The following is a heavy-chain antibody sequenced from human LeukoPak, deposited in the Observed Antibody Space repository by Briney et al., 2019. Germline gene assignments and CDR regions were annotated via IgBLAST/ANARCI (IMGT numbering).Heavy chain of an antibody. J-gene: IGHJ4*02. CDR1: GFTFCNYW. CDR2: IKEDGSEK. D-gene: IGHD6-13*01. Sequence: GGSLRLSCAASGFTFCNYWMSWVRQAPGKGLEWVANIKEDGSEKYYVDSVKGRFTISRDNARNSLYLQMNSLRAEDTAVYYCASGRQLGYWGQGTLVTVSS. CDR3: ASGRQLGY. V-gene: IGHV3-7*01.